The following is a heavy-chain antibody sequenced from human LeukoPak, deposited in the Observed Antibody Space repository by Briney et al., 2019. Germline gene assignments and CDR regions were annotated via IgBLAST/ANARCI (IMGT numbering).Heavy chain of an antibody. CDR1: GFTFRNYG. CDR2: IRYHENDK. CDR3: AKDLVATGRYFDY. V-gene: IGHV3-30*02. D-gene: IGHD5-12*01. J-gene: IGHJ4*02. Sequence: GGSLRLSCAASGFTFRNYGMHWVRQAPGQGLQWVAFIRYHENDKYYADSVKGRFTVSRDNSESTLYLQMNSLRTEDTAVYYCAKDLVATGRYFDYWGQGTPVTVSS.